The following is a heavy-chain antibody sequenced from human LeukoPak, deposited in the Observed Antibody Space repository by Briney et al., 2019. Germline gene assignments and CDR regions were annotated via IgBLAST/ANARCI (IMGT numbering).Heavy chain of an antibody. CDR1: GGTFSSDA. CDR2: IIPIFGTA. J-gene: IGHJ4*02. CDR3: ARDRGGGTWILFDY. Sequence: SVKVSCKASGGTFSSDAISWVRQAPGQGLEWMGRIIPIFGTANYAQKFQGRVTITTDESTSTAYMELSSLRSEDTAVYYCARDRGGGTWILFDYWGQGTLVTVSS. D-gene: IGHD5-18*01. V-gene: IGHV1-69*05.